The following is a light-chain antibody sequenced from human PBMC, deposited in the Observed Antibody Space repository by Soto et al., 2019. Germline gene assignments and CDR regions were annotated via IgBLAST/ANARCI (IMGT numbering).Light chain of an antibody. J-gene: IGKJ5*01. CDR1: QSVSSY. CDR2: DAS. Sequence: EIVLTQSPATLSLSPGERATLSCRASQSVSSYLAWYQQKPGQAPRLLIYDASNRATGIPVRFSGSGSGTDFTLTISSLEPEDFVVYYCQQRSNWPPITFGQGTRLEIK. CDR3: QQRSNWPPIT. V-gene: IGKV3-11*01.